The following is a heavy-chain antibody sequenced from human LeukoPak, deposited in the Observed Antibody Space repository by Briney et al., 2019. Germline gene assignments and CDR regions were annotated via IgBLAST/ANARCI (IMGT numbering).Heavy chain of an antibody. CDR3: ARLPNPNLNYYYYMDV. Sequence: SETLPLTCTVSGGSISSSSYYWGWIRQPPGKGLEWIGSIYYSGSTYYNPSLKSRVTISVDTSKNQFSLKLSSVTAADTAVYYCARLPNPNLNYYYYMDVWGKGTTVTVSS. CDR1: GGSISSSSYY. D-gene: IGHD4/OR15-4a*01. J-gene: IGHJ6*03. V-gene: IGHV4-39*01. CDR2: IYYSGST.